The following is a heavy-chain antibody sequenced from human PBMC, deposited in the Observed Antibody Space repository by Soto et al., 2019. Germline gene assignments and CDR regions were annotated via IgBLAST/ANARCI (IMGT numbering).Heavy chain of an antibody. CDR1: GGSLSHYY. Sequence: QVQLQQWGAGLLKPSETLSRNCAVNGGSLSHYYWSWMRQPPGKGLEWIGEIKGDGSTNYSPSLKSRATISSDTSNNQFSLRLYAVTAADTGVYYCARGQEGVVATHWDQGTLVTVSS. J-gene: IGHJ4*02. CDR2: IKGDGST. D-gene: IGHD5-12*01. CDR3: ARGQEGVVATH. V-gene: IGHV4-34*01.